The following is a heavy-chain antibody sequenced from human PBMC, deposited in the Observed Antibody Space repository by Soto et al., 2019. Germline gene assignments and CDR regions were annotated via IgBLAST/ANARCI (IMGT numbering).Heavy chain of an antibody. CDR2: ISYDGSNK. Sequence: GGSLRLSCAASGFTFSSYGMHWVRQAPGKGLEWVAVISYDGSNKYYADSVKGRFTISRDNSKNTLNLQMNGLRTEDSAVYYCAGTYGYGGYFDYWGQGTLVTVYS. V-gene: IGHV3-30*03. J-gene: IGHJ4*02. CDR3: AGTYGYGGYFDY. D-gene: IGHD5-18*01. CDR1: GFTFSSYG.